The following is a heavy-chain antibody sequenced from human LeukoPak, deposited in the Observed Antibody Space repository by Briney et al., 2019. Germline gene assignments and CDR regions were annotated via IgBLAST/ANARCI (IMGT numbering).Heavy chain of an antibody. Sequence: SETLSLTCTVSGGSISSSSYYWGWIRQPPGKGLEWIGEINHSGSTNYNPSLKSRVTISVDTSKNQFSLKLSSVTAADTAVYYCARGFLLDYWGQGTLVTVSS. V-gene: IGHV4-39*07. CDR2: INHSGST. J-gene: IGHJ4*02. CDR1: GGSISSSSYY. D-gene: IGHD3-3*01. CDR3: ARGFLLDY.